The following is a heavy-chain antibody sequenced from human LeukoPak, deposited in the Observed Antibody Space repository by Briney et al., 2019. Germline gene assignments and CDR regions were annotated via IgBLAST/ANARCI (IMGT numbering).Heavy chain of an antibody. D-gene: IGHD6-19*01. CDR2: INHSGST. J-gene: IGHJ4*02. CDR3: ARYSSGWHHGDY. V-gene: IGHV4-34*01. CDR1: GGSFSGYY. Sequence: PSETPSLTCAVYGGSFSGYYWSWIRQPPGKGLEWIGEINHSGSTYYNPSLKSRVTISVDTSKNQFSLKLSSVTAADTAVYYCARYSSGWHHGDYWGQGTLVTVSS.